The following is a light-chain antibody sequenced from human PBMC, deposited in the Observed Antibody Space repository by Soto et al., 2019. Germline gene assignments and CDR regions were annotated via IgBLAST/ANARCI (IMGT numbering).Light chain of an antibody. CDR3: ATWDDSLNVV. V-gene: IGLV1-44*01. Sequence: QSVLTQSPSASGTPGQRVSISCSGSTSNIGTNTVSWYQHVPGTAPKLLIYINDHRPSAVPGRFSGSKSGTSASLAISGLLSEDEADYYCATWDDSLNVVFGGGTQLTVL. CDR1: TSNIGTNT. CDR2: IND. J-gene: IGLJ2*01.